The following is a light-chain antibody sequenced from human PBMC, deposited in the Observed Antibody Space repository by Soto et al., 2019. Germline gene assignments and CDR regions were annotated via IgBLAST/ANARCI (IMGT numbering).Light chain of an antibody. CDR3: QRRSDWPLT. V-gene: IGKV3-11*01. CDR1: QSIGSY. CDR2: DAS. J-gene: IGKJ4*01. Sequence: EIVVTQSPATLSSSPGERATISCRASQSIGSYLAWYHQKPGQAPRLLISDASNRATGIPDRFSGSGSGTDCPLTISSREPEEFALYYCQRRSDWPLTFGGGTKVDIK.